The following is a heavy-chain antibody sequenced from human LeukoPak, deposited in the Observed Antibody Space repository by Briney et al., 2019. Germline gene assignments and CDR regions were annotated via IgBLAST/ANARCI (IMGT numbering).Heavy chain of an antibody. Sequence: GGSLRLSCAASGFTFSSYAMSWVRQAPGKGLEWVSVIYSGGSTYYADSVKGRFTISRDNSKNTLYLQMNSLRAEDTAVYYCARGLQGTVTYYYYYGMDVWGQGTTVTVSS. CDR3: ARGLQGTVTYYYYYGMDV. CDR2: IYSGGST. CDR1: GFTFSSYA. V-gene: IGHV3-53*01. J-gene: IGHJ6*02. D-gene: IGHD4-17*01.